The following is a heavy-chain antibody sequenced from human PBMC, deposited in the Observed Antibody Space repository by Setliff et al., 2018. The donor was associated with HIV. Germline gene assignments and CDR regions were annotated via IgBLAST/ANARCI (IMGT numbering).Heavy chain of an antibody. CDR2: IYYSGST. CDR3: AGGPGTTSIDY. CDR1: GGSISSSSSY. V-gene: IGHV4-39*01. J-gene: IGHJ4*02. Sequence: SETLSLTCTVSGGSISSSSSYWGWIRQSPGKGLEWIGSIYYSGSTYYNPSLKSRVTISVDTSKDQFSLRLSSVTAADTAVYYCAGGPGTTSIDYWAQGTLVTVSS. D-gene: IGHD1-26*01.